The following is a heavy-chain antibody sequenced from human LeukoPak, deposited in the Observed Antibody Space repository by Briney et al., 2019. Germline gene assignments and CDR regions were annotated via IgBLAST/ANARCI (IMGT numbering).Heavy chain of an antibody. CDR3: AKDMARFGELLDY. CDR1: GFTFSSYG. J-gene: IGHJ4*02. V-gene: IGHV3-30*18. D-gene: IGHD3-10*01. Sequence: GGSLRLSCAASGFTFSSYGMHWVRQAPGKGLEWVAVISYDGSNKYYADSVKGRFTISRDNAKNSLYLQMNSLRAEDTALYYCAKDMARFGELLDYWGQGTLVTVSS. CDR2: ISYDGSNK.